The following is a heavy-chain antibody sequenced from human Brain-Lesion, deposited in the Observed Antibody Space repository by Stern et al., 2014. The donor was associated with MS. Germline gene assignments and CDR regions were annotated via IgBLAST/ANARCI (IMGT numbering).Heavy chain of an antibody. V-gene: IGHV3-74*02. CDR2: VNNEGRRT. CDR3: ARGERWFDS. J-gene: IGHJ5*01. CDR1: GFTFSNSW. D-gene: IGHD3-10*01. Sequence: VQLVQSGGGLVQPGGSLRLSCAASGFTFSNSWMHWVRQAPGKGLVWVSRVNNEGRRTSYADSVKGRFTMSRDNAKNTLYLQMNSLRVEDTAIYYCARGERWFDSWGQGTLVTVSS.